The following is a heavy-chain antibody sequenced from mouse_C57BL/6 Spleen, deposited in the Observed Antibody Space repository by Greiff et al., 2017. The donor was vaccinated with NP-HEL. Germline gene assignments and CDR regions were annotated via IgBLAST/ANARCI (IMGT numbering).Heavy chain of an antibody. V-gene: IGHV5-16*01. Sequence: DVQLVESEGGLVQPGSSMKLSCTASGFTFSDYYMAWVRQVPEKGLEWVANINYDGSSTYYLDSLKSRFIISRDNAKNILYLQMSSLKSEDTATYYCARGGYYGSSFFYAMDYWGQGTSVTVSS. D-gene: IGHD1-1*01. CDR2: INYDGSST. CDR3: ARGGYYGSSFFYAMDY. J-gene: IGHJ4*01. CDR1: GFTFSDYY.